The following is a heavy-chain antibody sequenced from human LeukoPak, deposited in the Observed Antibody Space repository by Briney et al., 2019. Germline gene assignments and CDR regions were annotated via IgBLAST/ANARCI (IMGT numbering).Heavy chain of an antibody. V-gene: IGHV3-21*06. CDR3: VSGSLQSGYNFDY. J-gene: IGHJ4*02. CDR2: ISSGSTYM. D-gene: IGHD3-3*01. Sequence: GGSLRLSCAASGFTFSSYSMNWVRQAPGKGLEWVSSISSGSTYMYYADSVKGRFTISRDNAQNSVFLQMNSLRAEDTAVYYCVSGSLQSGYNFDYWGQGALVTVSS. CDR1: GFTFSSYS.